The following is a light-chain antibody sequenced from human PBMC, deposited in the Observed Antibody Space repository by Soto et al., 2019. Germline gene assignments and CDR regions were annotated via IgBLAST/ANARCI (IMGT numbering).Light chain of an antibody. CDR3: TSFRSSSTPYV. J-gene: IGLJ1*01. V-gene: IGLV2-14*01. Sequence: QSVLTQPASVSGSPGQSITISCTGTSSDVGGSNYVSWYQQHPGKAPKLMIYEVSHRHSGVSNLFSGSKSGNTASLTISGLQAEDVVDYYCTSFRSSSTPYVFGSGTKVTVL. CDR2: EVS. CDR1: SSDVGGSNY.